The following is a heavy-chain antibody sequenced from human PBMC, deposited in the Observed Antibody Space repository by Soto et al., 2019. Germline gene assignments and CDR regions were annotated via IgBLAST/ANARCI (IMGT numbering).Heavy chain of an antibody. CDR3: AIDIVSVGPCANVAFDV. CDR1: GFTFSDTL. CDR2: INPANGNT. Sequence: QVQLVQSGAELKKPGASVNISCQASGFTFSDTLINWVRQGPGQRLEWMGWINPANGNTRYSEPFQGRVTISSLSSASTAYVALSDLTSEDTAVYYCAIDIVSVGPCANVAFDVWGQGTMITVSS. D-gene: IGHD1-26*01. J-gene: IGHJ3*01. V-gene: IGHV1-3*01.